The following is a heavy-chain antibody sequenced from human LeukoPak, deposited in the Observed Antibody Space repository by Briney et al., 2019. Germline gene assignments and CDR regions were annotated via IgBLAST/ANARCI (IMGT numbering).Heavy chain of an antibody. V-gene: IGHV3-7*01. CDR3: ARDAFASGSYNPFDN. Sequence: GGSLTLSCEASGFTFSGYSMNWVRQAPGKGLEWVANINQGGSEKFYVDSVKGRFTISRDNAKNSLYLQMNSLRAEDTAVYYCARDAFASGSYNPFDNWGQGTLVTVSS. CDR2: INQGGSEK. D-gene: IGHD3-10*01. CDR1: GFTFSGYS. J-gene: IGHJ4*02.